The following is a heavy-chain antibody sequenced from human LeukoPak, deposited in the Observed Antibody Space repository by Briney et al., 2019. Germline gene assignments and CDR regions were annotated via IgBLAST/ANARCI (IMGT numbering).Heavy chain of an antibody. J-gene: IGHJ4*02. Sequence: SETLSLTCTVSGGSISSYYWSWIRQPPGKGLEWIGYIYYSGSTNYNPSLKSRVTMSVDTSNNQFSLKLSSVTAADTAVYYCAREYTLYRSGWFLDYWGQGTVVTVSS. CDR3: AREYTLYRSGWFLDY. CDR1: GGSISSYY. V-gene: IGHV4-59*12. D-gene: IGHD6-19*01. CDR2: IYYSGST.